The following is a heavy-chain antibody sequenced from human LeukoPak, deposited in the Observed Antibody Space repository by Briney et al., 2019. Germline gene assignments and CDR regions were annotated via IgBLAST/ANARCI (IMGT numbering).Heavy chain of an antibody. CDR2: IYPSGSS. V-gene: IGHV4-4*07. D-gene: IGHD3-22*01. CDR1: GGSISGYY. J-gene: IGHJ4*02. Sequence: PSETLSLTXAVSGGSISGYYWSWIRQPAGKGLEWVGRIYPSGSSNYNPSLKYLVTMSVDTSVKGVFLRLSSVNAADTAVYYCARGSSGYYREDYWGQGTLVTVSS. CDR3: ARGSSGYYREDY.